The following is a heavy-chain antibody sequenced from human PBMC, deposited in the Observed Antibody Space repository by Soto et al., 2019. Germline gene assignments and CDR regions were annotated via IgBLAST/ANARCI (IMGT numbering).Heavy chain of an antibody. CDR1: GVTVSSNF. CDR2: MYSGGTT. V-gene: IGHV3-53*04. J-gene: IGHJ4*02. D-gene: IGHD6-19*01. CDR3: ARGAGYSSGWDDY. Sequence: EVQLVESGGDLVQPGGSLRLSRAASGVTVSSNFMSWVRQAPGKGLEWVSVMYSGGTTYYADSVKGRFTSSRHNSKNTLYLQTNSLRAEDTAVYYCARGAGYSSGWDDYWGQGTLVTVSS.